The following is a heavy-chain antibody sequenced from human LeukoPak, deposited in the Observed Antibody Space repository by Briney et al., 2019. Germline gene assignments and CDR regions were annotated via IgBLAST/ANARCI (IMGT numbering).Heavy chain of an antibody. D-gene: IGHD4-17*01. J-gene: IGHJ4*02. CDR3: ARGPSYGY. Sequence: SETLSLTCGVYGGSFSGYYWSWIRQPPGKGLEWIGEINHSGSTNYNPSLKSRVTISVDTSKNQFSLKLSSVTAADTAVYYCARGPSYGYWGQGTLVTVSS. V-gene: IGHV4-34*01. CDR1: GGSFSGYY. CDR2: INHSGST.